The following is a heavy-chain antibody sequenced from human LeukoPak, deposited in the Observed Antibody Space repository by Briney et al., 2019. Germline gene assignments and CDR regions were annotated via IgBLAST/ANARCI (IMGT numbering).Heavy chain of an antibody. V-gene: IGHV4-31*03. J-gene: IGHJ4*02. CDR3: ARGPTTVTGFDY. CDR2: IYYSGST. Sequence: SQTLSLTCTVSGGPISSGGYYWSWIRQHPGKGLEWIGYIYYSGSTYYNPSLKSRVTISVDTSKNQFSLKLSSVTAADTAVYYCARGPTTVTGFDYWGQGTLVTVSS. CDR1: GGPISSGGYY. D-gene: IGHD4-17*01.